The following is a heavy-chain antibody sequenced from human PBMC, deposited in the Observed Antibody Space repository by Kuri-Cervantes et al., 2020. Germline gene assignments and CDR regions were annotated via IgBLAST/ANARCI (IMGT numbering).Heavy chain of an antibody. CDR3: TRGEGAKGAFDI. D-gene: IGHD1-26*01. CDR2: SNAGNGNT. Sequence: ASVKVSCKASGYTSTSYAMHWVRQAPGQRLEWMGWSNAGNGNTKYSQEFQGRVTITRDTSASTAYMELSSLRSEDTAVYYCTRGEGAKGAFDIWGQGTMVTVSS. V-gene: IGHV1-3*02. CDR1: GYTSTSYA. J-gene: IGHJ3*02.